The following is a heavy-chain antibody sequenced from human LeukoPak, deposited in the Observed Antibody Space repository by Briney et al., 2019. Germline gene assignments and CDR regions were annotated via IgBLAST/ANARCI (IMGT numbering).Heavy chain of an antibody. CDR3: ARKRGSGNYYYYGMDV. V-gene: IGHV3-23*01. D-gene: IGHD5-24*01. CDR1: GFTLSNYA. J-gene: IGHJ6*02. CDR2: VSGSGGSI. Sequence: GGSLRLSCAASGFTLSNYAMSWVRQAPGKGLEWVSAVSGSGGSIYYADSVKGRFTISRDNSKNTLYLQMNSLRAEDTAVYYCARKRGSGNYYYYGMDVWGQGTTVTVSS.